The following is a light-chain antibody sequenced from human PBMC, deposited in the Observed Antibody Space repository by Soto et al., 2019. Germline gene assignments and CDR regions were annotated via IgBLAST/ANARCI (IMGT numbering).Light chain of an antibody. Sequence: DVVMTQSPLSLPVTPGEPASISCRASQSLLPGNGFNYLDWYVQKPGQSPQLLIYLGSTRASGVPDRFSGSGSGTNFALRISRVEAEDVGVYYCMQSLHTPRSFGQGTKVEI. J-gene: IGKJ1*01. CDR1: QSLLPGNGFNY. V-gene: IGKV2-28*01. CDR2: LGS. CDR3: MQSLHTPRS.